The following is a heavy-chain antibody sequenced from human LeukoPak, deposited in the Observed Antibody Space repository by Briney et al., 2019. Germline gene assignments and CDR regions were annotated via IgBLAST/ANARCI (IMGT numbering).Heavy chain of an antibody. Sequence: GASVKVSCKASGGTFSSYAISWVRQAPGQGLEWMGGIIPIFGTANYAQKFQGRVTITADESTSTAYMELSSLRSEDTAVYYCARAFMGVVAAKFGGNYYYYYMDVWGKGTTVTISS. V-gene: IGHV1-69*01. D-gene: IGHD2-15*01. CDR3: ARAFMGVVAAKFGGNYYYYYMDV. J-gene: IGHJ6*03. CDR1: GGTFSSYA. CDR2: IIPIFGTA.